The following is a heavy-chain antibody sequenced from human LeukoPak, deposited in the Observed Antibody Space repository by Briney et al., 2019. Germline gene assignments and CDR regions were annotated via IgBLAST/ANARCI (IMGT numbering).Heavy chain of an antibody. CDR2: ISGSGGST. CDR3: AKSLAYCGGDCYSFDY. D-gene: IGHD2-21*02. Sequence: TRGSLRLSCAASGFTFSSYAMSWVRQAPGKGLEWVSAISGSGGSTYYADSVKGRFTISRDNSKNTLYLQMNSLTAEDTAVYYCAKSLAYCGGDCYSFDYWGQGTLVTVSS. V-gene: IGHV3-23*01. CDR1: GFTFSSYA. J-gene: IGHJ4*02.